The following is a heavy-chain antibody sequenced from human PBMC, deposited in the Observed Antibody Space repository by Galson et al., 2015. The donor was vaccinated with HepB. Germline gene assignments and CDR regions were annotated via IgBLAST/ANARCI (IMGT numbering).Heavy chain of an antibody. V-gene: IGHV3-48*02. D-gene: IGHD1-26*01. Sequence: SLRLSCAASGFTFSDYGMNWVRQAPGKGLEWISYISGSSSVIHYADSVKGRFTISRDNAKNSLYLQMNSLRDEDTALYYYVRGGRSLDNWFDPWGQGTLVTVSS. CDR1: GFTFSDYG. CDR2: ISGSSSVI. CDR3: VRGGRSLDNWFDP. J-gene: IGHJ5*02.